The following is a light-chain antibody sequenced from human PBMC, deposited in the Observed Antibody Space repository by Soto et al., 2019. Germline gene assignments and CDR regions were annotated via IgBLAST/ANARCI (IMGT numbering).Light chain of an antibody. CDR1: QSLAYIDGNTY. Sequence: DVVMTQSPLSLPVTLGQPASISCRSSQSLAYIDGNTYLNWFQQRPGQSPRRLIYKVSNRDSGVPDRFSCSGSGTEFPLKISRVEAEDVGVYYCMQGTHWPPYTFGQGTKLEIK. J-gene: IGKJ2*01. CDR2: KVS. CDR3: MQGTHWPPYT. V-gene: IGKV2-30*01.